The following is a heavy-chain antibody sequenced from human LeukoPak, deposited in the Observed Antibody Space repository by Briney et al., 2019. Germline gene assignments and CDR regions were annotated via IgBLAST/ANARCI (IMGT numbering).Heavy chain of an antibody. J-gene: IGHJ3*02. CDR2: IYHSGST. CDR1: GGSISSSNW. D-gene: IGHD3-22*01. CDR3: ARLRITYYYDGSGFVAFDI. V-gene: IGHV4-4*02. Sequence: PSETLSLTCAVSGGSISSSNWWSWVRQPPGKGLEWIGEIYHSGSTNYNPSLKSRVTISVDKSKNQFSLKLSSVTAADTAVYYCARLRITYYYDGSGFVAFDIWGQGTMVTVSS.